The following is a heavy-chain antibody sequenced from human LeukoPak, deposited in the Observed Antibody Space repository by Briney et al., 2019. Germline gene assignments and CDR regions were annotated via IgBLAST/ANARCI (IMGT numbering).Heavy chain of an antibody. V-gene: IGHV3-11*05. CDR2: IGPTGSYP. J-gene: IGHJ4*02. Sequence: PGGSLRLSCAASGFTFSDFYMSWIRQAPGKGLEGVSYIGPTGSYPNYADSVKGRFTISRDNAKNSLYLQMNSLRAEDSAVYYCARGLGYCSGGSCYPIDYWGQGTLVTVSS. D-gene: IGHD2-15*01. CDR3: ARGLGYCSGGSCYPIDY. CDR1: GFTFSDFY.